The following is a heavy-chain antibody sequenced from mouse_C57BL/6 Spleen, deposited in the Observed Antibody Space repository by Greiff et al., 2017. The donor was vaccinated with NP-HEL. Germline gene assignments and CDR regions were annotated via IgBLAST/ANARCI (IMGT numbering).Heavy chain of an antibody. CDR3: ARGSYYGNPMDY. CDR1: GYTFTSYW. D-gene: IGHD2-1*01. V-gene: IGHV1-52*01. Sequence: QVQLQQPGAELVRPGSSVKLSCKASGYTFTSYWMHWVKQRPIQGLEWIGNIDPSDSETHYNQKFKDKATLTVDKSSSTAYMQLSSLTSEDSAVYYCARGSYYGNPMDYWGQGTSVTVSS. CDR2: IDPSDSET. J-gene: IGHJ4*01.